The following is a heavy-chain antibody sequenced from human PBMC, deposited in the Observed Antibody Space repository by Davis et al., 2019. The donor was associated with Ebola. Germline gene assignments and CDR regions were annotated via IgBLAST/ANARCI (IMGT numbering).Heavy chain of an antibody. Sequence: PSETLSLTCTVSGGSISSSSYYWGWIRQPPGKGLEWIGSIYYSGSTYYNPSLKSRVTISVDTSKNQFSLKLSSVTAADTAVYYCARASNGHFDYWGQGTLVTVSS. CDR1: GGSISSSSYY. CDR2: IYYSGST. J-gene: IGHJ4*02. D-gene: IGHD2-8*01. V-gene: IGHV4-39*07. CDR3: ARASNGHFDY.